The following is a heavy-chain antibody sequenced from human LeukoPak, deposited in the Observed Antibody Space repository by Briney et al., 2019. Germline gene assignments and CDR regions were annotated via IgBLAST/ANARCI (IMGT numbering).Heavy chain of an antibody. CDR2: ISGSGGST. J-gene: IGHJ4*02. D-gene: IGHD2-2*01. Sequence: GGSLRISCTASALTFSSYAMSWVRQATGKGLEWVSAISGSGGSTYYADSVKGRFTISRDNSKNTLYLQMNSLRAEDTAVYYCAKLSSTSCYVDYWGQGTLVTVIS. CDR3: AKLSSTSCYVDY. V-gene: IGHV3-23*01. CDR1: ALTFSSYA.